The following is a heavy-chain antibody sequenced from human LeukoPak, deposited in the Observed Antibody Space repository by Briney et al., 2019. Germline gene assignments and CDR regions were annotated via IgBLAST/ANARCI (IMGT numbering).Heavy chain of an antibody. D-gene: IGHD1-26*01. J-gene: IGHJ4*02. CDR2: IYKSGST. CDR1: GGSISSYY. Sequence: SETLSLTCTVSGGSISSYYWTWIRQPPGKELEWIGYIYKSGSTNYNPSLQSRFSMSVDTSNNQISLKLTCVTAADTAVYYCARRATTGPPYYLDYWGQGTLVTVSS. V-gene: IGHV4-59*08. CDR3: ARRATTGPPYYLDY.